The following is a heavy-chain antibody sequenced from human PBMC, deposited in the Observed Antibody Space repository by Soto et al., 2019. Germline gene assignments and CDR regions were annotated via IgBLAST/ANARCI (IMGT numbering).Heavy chain of an antibody. CDR2: IDPSDSYT. J-gene: IGHJ6*02. D-gene: IGHD2-2*02. CDR1: GYSFTSYW. Sequence: GESLKISCKGSGYSFTSYWISWVRQMPGKGLEWMGRIDPSDSYTNYSPSFQGRVTMTTDTSTSTAYMELRSLRSDDTAVYYCARGECSSTSCYTGYYGMDVWGQGTTVTVSS. CDR3: ARGECSSTSCYTGYYGMDV. V-gene: IGHV5-10-1*01.